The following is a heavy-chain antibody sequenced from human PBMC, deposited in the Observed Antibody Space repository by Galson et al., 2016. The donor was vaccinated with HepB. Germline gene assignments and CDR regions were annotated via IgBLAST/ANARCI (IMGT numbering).Heavy chain of an antibody. Sequence: SVKVSCKASGGTFSSYAINWVRQAPGQGLEWMGGIIPIFEKANYAQKFQGRVTITADGSTRTAYMELSSLRAEDTAVYYCARGGASFSFDYWGQGTLVTVSS. CDR2: IIPIFEKA. CDR1: GGTFSSYA. CDR3: ARGGASFSFDY. V-gene: IGHV1-69*13. J-gene: IGHJ4*02.